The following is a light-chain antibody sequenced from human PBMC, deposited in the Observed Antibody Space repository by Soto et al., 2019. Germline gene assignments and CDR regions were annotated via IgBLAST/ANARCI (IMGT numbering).Light chain of an antibody. CDR1: SSDVGAYNY. J-gene: IGLJ1*01. V-gene: IGLV2-14*01. CDR2: EVR. CDR3: TPYTSRSALYV. Sequence: QSALTQPASVSGSPGQSITISCTGTSSDVGAYNYVSWYQHNAGKAPKLMIYEVRKRPSGVSNRFSGSKSGNTASLTISGLQPEDEADYYCTPYTSRSALYVFGTGTKVTVL.